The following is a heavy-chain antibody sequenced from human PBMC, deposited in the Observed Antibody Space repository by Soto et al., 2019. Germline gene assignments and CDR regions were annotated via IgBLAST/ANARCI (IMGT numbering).Heavy chain of an antibody. CDR2: IWYDGSHE. CDR1: GFIFSNYG. CDR3: ARDRYSYDSRAYQGVDWYFDL. V-gene: IGHV3-33*01. D-gene: IGHD3-22*01. Sequence: QVQLVESGGGVVQPGRSLRLSCAASGFIFSNYGMHWVRQAPGKGLEWVAVIWYDGSHESYADSVKGRFTISRGNSKNTLFLQMNSLRAEDTAVYYCARDRYSYDSRAYQGVDWYFDLWGRGTLVTVSS. J-gene: IGHJ2*01.